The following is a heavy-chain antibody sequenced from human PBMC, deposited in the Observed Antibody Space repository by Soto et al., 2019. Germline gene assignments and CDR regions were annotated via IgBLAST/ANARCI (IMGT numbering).Heavy chain of an antibody. CDR2: IWYDGSNK. V-gene: IGHV3-33*01. Sequence: QVQLVESGGGVVQPGRSLRLSCAASGFTFSSYGMHWVRQAPGKGLEWVAGIWYDGSNKYYADSVKGRFTISRDNSKNTLYLQMNSLRAEDTAVYYCARDGIPYYFDYWGQGTLVTVSS. CDR1: GFTFSSYG. D-gene: IGHD1-1*01. CDR3: ARDGIPYYFDY. J-gene: IGHJ4*02.